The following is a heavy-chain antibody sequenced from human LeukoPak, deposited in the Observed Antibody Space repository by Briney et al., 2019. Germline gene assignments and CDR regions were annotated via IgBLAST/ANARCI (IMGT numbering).Heavy chain of an antibody. Sequence: PSETLSLTCTVSGGSISSSSHYWGWIRQPPGKGLEWIGSIYYSGSTYYNPSLKSRVTISVDTSKNQFSLKLSSVTAADTAVYYCARLSVGYYDSSGYLYYFDYWGQGTLVTVSS. CDR1: GGSISSSSHY. J-gene: IGHJ4*02. D-gene: IGHD3-22*01. CDR3: ARLSVGYYDSSGYLYYFDY. CDR2: IYYSGST. V-gene: IGHV4-39*01.